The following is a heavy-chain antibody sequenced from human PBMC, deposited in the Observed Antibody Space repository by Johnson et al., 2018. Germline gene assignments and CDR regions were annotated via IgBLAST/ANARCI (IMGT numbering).Heavy chain of an antibody. CDR3: AREGQVEVDSFDI. J-gene: IGHJ3*02. CDR2: ISGSGGSP. V-gene: IGHV3-23*04. CDR1: GFTFNSYGMH. D-gene: IGHD1-1*01. Sequence: VQPVQSGGGVVQPGRSXRLSCAASGFTFNSYGMHYSSYGMHGVRQAPGKGLEWVPAISGSGGSPYYADSVKGVFTISRDNSKNTLYLQMNSLRAEDSAVYYCAREGQVEVDSFDIWGQGTMVTVSS.